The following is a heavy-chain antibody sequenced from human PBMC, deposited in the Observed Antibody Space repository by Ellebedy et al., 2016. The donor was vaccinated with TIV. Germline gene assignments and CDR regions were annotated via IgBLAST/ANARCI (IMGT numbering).Heavy chain of an antibody. CDR3: AREPTASNFGMDV. J-gene: IGHJ6*02. D-gene: IGHD1-1*01. CDR1: GYIFTNYA. Sequence: ASVKVSCXASGYIFTNYAMHWVRQAPGQRLEWVGYMAIGNGNTIYSQKLQGRVTFTRDTSATTLYMELTSLISEDTAVYYCAREPTASNFGMDVWGQGTTVTVSS. V-gene: IGHV1-3*04. CDR2: MAIGNGNT.